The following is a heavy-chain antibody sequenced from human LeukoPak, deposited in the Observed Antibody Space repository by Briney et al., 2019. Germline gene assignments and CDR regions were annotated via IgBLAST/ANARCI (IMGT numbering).Heavy chain of an antibody. D-gene: IGHD3-10*01. CDR2: ISAYNGNT. Sequence: ASVKVSCKASGYTFTSYGISWVRQAPGQGLEWMGWISAYNGNTNYAQKLQGRVTMTTDTSTSTACMELRSLRSDDTAVYYCARLAVWFGESPGYFDYWGQGTLVTVSS. V-gene: IGHV1-18*01. J-gene: IGHJ4*02. CDR3: ARLAVWFGESPGYFDY. CDR1: GYTFTSYG.